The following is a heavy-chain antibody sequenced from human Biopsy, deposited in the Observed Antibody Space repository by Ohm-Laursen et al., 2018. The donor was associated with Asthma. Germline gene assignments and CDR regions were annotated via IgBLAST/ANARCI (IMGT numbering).Heavy chain of an antibody. CDR1: CSSLTTRPGL. CDR2: PYYSGET. J-gene: IGHJ4*02. CDR3: ARNLPGYTYGPFED. Sequence: TLSLTRPFSCSSLTTRPGLLSWVPPLPRKGLGWVGSPYYSGETFFNPSLKNPLFMSLDSSKNQFSLKMTSVTVADTAVYFCARNLPGYTYGPFEDWGQGTLVTVSS. V-gene: IGHV4-31*01. D-gene: IGHD5-18*01.